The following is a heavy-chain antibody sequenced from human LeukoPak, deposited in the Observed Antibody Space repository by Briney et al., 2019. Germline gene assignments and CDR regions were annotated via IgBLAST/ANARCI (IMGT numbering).Heavy chain of an antibody. Sequence: ASVKVSCKASGYTFTRYYMHWVRQAPGQGLEWMRIINPSGGSTSYAQQFQGRVTMTRDTSTSTVYMELNSLRSEDTAVYNCAKGYFCCGSFYSYGYWGQGTLVTVSS. CDR1: GYTFTRYY. J-gene: IGHJ4*02. V-gene: IGHV1-46*01. CDR2: INPSGGST. D-gene: IGHD3-3*01. CDR3: AKGYFCCGSFYSYGY.